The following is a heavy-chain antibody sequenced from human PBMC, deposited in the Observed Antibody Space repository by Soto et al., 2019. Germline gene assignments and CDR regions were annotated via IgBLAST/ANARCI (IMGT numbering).Heavy chain of an antibody. CDR2: ISYDGSNK. V-gene: IGHV3-30-3*01. CDR3: AREYYDFWSGHGAFDI. CDR1: GFTFSSYA. D-gene: IGHD3-3*01. J-gene: IGHJ3*02. Sequence: QVQLVESGGGVVQPGRSLRLSCAASGFTFSSYAMHWVRQAPGKGLEWVAVISYDGSNKYYADSVKGRFTISRDNSKNTLYLQMNSLRAEDTAVYYCAREYYDFWSGHGAFDIWSQGTMVTVSS.